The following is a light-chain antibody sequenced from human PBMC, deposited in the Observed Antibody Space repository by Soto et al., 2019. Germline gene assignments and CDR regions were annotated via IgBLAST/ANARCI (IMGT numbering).Light chain of an antibody. Sequence: EIVLTESPATLSLSPGETATLSCRASQSVSGYIGWYQQKPGQAPRLLIYADSNRATGIPARFSGSGSGTDFTLTISSLEPDDFAVYYCQQYGSSGTFGQGTKV. CDR3: QQYGSSGT. J-gene: IGKJ1*01. CDR1: QSVSGY. V-gene: IGKV3-11*01. CDR2: ADS.